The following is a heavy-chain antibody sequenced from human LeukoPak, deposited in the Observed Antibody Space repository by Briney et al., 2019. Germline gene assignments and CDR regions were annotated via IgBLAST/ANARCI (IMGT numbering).Heavy chain of an antibody. Sequence: SGGSLRLSCAASGFTFSSYGMHWVRQAPGKGLEWVAVISYDGSNKYYADSVKGRFTISRDNSKNTLYLQMNSLRAEDTAVYYCAKDTYYYDSSGPPGNYWGQGTLVTVPS. CDR1: GFTFSSYG. V-gene: IGHV3-30*18. CDR3: AKDTYYYDSSGPPGNY. CDR2: ISYDGSNK. D-gene: IGHD3-22*01. J-gene: IGHJ4*02.